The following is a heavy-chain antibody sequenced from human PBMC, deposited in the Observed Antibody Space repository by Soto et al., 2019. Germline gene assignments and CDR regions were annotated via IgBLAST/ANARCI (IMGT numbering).Heavy chain of an antibody. CDR3: VRSRVFIAVTSVTNYYYYYGMEV. J-gene: IGHJ6*02. CDR2: AYYRSKWYI. D-gene: IGHD6-19*01. CDR1: GDSVSSDSAA. V-gene: IGHV6-1*01. Sequence: PSQTLSLTCAISGDSVSSDSAAWNWIRQSPSRGLGWLGRAYYRSKWYIEYAPSVNSRITINPDTSKNQLSLQLISVNPEDTAVYYCVRSRVFIAVTSVTNYYYYYGMEVWGQGTTVTISS.